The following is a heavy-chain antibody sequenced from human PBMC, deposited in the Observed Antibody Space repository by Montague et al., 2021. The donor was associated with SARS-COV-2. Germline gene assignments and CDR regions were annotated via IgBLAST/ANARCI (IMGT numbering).Heavy chain of an antibody. Sequence: SLRLSCAASGFTFSSYAMSWVRQAPGKGLEWVSLIYSGGSSTYYADSVKGRFTISRDNSKNTLYLQMNSLRAEDTAVYYCAKDPHYDFWSGYYLDYWGQGTLVTVSS. CDR3: AKDPHYDFWSGYYLDY. CDR2: IYSGGSST. CDR1: GFTFSSYA. V-gene: IGHV3-23*03. J-gene: IGHJ4*02. D-gene: IGHD3-3*01.